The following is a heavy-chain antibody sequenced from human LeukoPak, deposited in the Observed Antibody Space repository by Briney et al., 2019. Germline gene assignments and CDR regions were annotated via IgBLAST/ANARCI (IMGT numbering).Heavy chain of an antibody. CDR2: IYCSGST. CDR3: ARDPISSPGAFDI. D-gene: IGHD6-6*01. Sequence: SETLSLICTVSGGSISSHYWSWIRQPPGKGLEWIGYIYCSGSTNYNPSLKSRVTISVDTSKNQFSLKLSSVTAADTAVYYCARDPISSPGAFDIWGQGTMVTVSS. CDR1: GGSISSHY. J-gene: IGHJ3*02. V-gene: IGHV4-59*11.